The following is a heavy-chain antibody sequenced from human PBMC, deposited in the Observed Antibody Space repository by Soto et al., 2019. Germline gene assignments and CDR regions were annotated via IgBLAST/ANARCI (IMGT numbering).Heavy chain of an antibody. CDR2: ISYDGSNK. Sequence: PGGSLRLSCAASGFTFSSYAMHWVRQAPGKGLEWVAVISYDGSNKYYADSVKGRFTISRDNSKNTLYLQMNSLRAEDTAVYYCARDWGGTVTTWGSIDYWGQGTLVTVSS. J-gene: IGHJ4*02. CDR1: GFTFSSYA. CDR3: ARDWGGTVTTWGSIDY. V-gene: IGHV3-30-3*01. D-gene: IGHD4-17*01.